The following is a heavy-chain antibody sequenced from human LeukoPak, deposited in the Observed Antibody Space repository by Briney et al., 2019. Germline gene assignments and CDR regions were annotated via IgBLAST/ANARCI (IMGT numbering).Heavy chain of an antibody. Sequence: GGSLRLSCAASGLSFSFYAMSWVRQAPGKGLEWVSSISGGGAGTYYADSVGGRFTISRDNSKNTLYLQMNSLRAEDTALYYCAKDFVRYNIQFDYWGQGALVTVSS. CDR1: GLSFSFYA. CDR2: ISGGGAGT. J-gene: IGHJ4*02. D-gene: IGHD1-1*01. V-gene: IGHV3-23*01. CDR3: AKDFVRYNIQFDY.